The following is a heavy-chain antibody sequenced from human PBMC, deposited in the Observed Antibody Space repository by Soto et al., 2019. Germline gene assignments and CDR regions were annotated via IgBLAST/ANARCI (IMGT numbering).Heavy chain of an antibody. V-gene: IGHV3-23*01. CDR1: GFTFSSYA. J-gene: IGHJ6*03. CDR3: ANSLGYCSSTSCYRNYYYMDV. Sequence: GGSLRLSCSACGFTFSSYAMSWGRQAPGKGLEWVSAISGSGGSTYYADSVKGRFTISRDNSKNTLYLQMNSLRAEDTAVYYCANSLGYCSSTSCYRNYYYMDVWGKGTTVTVSS. CDR2: ISGSGGST. D-gene: IGHD2-2*02.